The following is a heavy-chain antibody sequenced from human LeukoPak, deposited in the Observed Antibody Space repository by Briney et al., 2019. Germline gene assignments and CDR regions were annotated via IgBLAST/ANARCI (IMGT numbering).Heavy chain of an antibody. CDR2: ISGSGGST. D-gene: IGHD1-26*01. Sequence: PGGSLRLSCAASGLTFSNAWMSWVRQAPGKGLEWVSAISGSGGSTYYADSVKGRFTISRDNSKNTLYLQMNSLRAEDTAVYYCAKDDTSELVGATTVGAFDIWGQGTMVTVSS. V-gene: IGHV3-23*01. CDR1: GLTFSNAW. J-gene: IGHJ3*02. CDR3: AKDDTSELVGATTVGAFDI.